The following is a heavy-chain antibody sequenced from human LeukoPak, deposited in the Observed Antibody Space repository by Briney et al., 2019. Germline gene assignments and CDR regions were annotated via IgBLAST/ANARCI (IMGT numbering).Heavy chain of an antibody. V-gene: IGHV4-31*03. J-gene: IGHJ4*02. Sequence: PSETLSLTCTVSGDSFSSGRYYWSWIRQLPGEGLEWIGCIYYSGSAYYNPSLQSRVVISVDTSKNQFSLKLRSATAADTAVYYCAREPDYWGQGTLVTVSS. CDR1: GDSFSSGRYY. CDR2: IYYSGSA. CDR3: AREPDY.